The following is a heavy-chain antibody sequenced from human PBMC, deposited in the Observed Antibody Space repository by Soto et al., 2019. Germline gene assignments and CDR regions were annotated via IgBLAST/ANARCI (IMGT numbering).Heavy chain of an antibody. V-gene: IGHV4-30-2*01. D-gene: IGHD3-10*01. CDR3: ARGGQVTLVRGLLVSYGFDF. CDR1: GASISSGGYC. CDR2: IYHSGTT. J-gene: IGHJ3*01. Sequence: QLRLQESGSGRVKPSQTLSVTCAVSGASISSGGYCWSWLRRPPGQGLEWIGNIYHSGTTDYNPSLKSRVTLSVDKSKNQFSLKLTSVTAADTATYYCARGGQVTLVRGLLVSYGFDFWGQGTTVTVSS.